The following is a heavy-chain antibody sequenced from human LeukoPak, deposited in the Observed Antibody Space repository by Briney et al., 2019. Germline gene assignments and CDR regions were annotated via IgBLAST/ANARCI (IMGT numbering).Heavy chain of an antibody. CDR3: ARASMGGYFDY. CDR1: GGSFSGYY. V-gene: IGHV4-34*01. J-gene: IGHJ4*02. D-gene: IGHD3-16*01. CDR2: INHSGSN. Sequence: PSETLSLTCAVYGGSFSGYYWSWIRQPPGKGLEWIGEINHSGSNNYNPSLKSRVTISVDTSKNQFSLKLSSVTAADTAVYYCARASMGGYFDYWGQGTLVTVSS.